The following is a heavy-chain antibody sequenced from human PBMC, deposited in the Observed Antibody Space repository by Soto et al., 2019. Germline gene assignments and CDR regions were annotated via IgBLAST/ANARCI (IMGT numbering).Heavy chain of an antibody. CDR2: ISGSGGST. J-gene: IGHJ5*02. D-gene: IGHD6-13*01. CDR3: ANSQIQQLEHNWFDP. V-gene: IGHV3-23*01. Sequence: GGSLRLSCAASGFTFSSYAMSWVRQAPGKGLEWVSAISGSGGSTYYADSVKGRFTISRDNSKNTLYLQMNSLRAEDTAVYYCANSQIQQLEHNWFDPWGQGTLVTVSS. CDR1: GFTFSSYA.